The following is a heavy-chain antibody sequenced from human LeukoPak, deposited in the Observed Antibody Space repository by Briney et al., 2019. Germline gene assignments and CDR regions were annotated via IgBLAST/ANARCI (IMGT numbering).Heavy chain of an antibody. CDR2: TYYRSKWNK. Sequence: SQTLSLTCAISGDSVSSNSAAWNWTRQSPSRGLEWLGRTYYRSKWNKNYAVSVKSRITINQDTSKNQFSLQLNSVTPEDTAVYYCARTGGAADWGQGTLVTVSS. V-gene: IGHV6-1*01. CDR3: ARTGGAAD. J-gene: IGHJ4*02. D-gene: IGHD1-14*01. CDR1: GDSVSSNSAA.